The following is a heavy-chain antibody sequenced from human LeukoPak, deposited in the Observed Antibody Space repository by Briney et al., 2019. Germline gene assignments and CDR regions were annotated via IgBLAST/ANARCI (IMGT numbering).Heavy chain of an antibody. CDR2: ISGSGGST. CDR1: GFTFSTYA. D-gene: IGHD4-17*01. J-gene: IGHJ4*02. CDR3: AKATRTTVTSNYFDY. V-gene: IGHV3-23*01. Sequence: GGSLRLSCAASGFTFSTYAMTWVRQPPGKGLEWVSAISGSGGSTYYADSVKGRFTISRDNSKNTLYLQMNSLRAEDTAVYYCAKATRTTVTSNYFDYWGQGTLVTVSS.